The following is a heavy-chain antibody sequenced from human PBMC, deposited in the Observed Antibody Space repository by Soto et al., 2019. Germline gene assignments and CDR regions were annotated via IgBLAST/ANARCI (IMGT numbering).Heavy chain of an antibody. J-gene: IGHJ4*02. Sequence: SETLSLTCAVYCGSFSGYYWSWIRQPPGKGLEWIGEINHSGSTNYNPSLKSRVTISVDTSKNQFSLKLSSVTAADTAVYYCAREAYYDILTGSPTPDYWGQGTLVTSPQ. V-gene: IGHV4-34*01. CDR1: CGSFSGYY. D-gene: IGHD3-9*01. CDR2: INHSGST. CDR3: AREAYYDILTGSPTPDY.